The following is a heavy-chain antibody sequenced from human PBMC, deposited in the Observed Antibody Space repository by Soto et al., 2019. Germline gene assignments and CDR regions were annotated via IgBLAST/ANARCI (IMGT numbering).Heavy chain of an antibody. CDR3: AKGSSEYSASVAH. V-gene: IGHV3-23*01. Sequence: EVQLLESGGGLVQPGGSLRLACAASGFSFNSYAMGWVRQAPGKGLEWVSVISARGGRSYFADSVKGRFTISRDNSKNVLSPEMNNLMAEDTATYFCAKGSSEYSASVAHWGPGTLVHVSS. J-gene: IGHJ4*02. CDR2: ISARGGRS. D-gene: IGHD5-12*01. CDR1: GFSFNSYA.